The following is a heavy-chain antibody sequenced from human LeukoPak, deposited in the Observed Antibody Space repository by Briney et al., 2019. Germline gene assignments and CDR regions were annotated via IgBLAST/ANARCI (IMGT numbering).Heavy chain of an antibody. Sequence: SQTPSLTCAISGDSVSSNSVTWNWIRQSPSRGLEWLDRTYYRSTWYNDYAVSVRGRITVNPDTSKNQFSLHLNSVTPEDTAVYYCARRLTQYDCFDPWGQGILVTVSS. CDR3: ARRLTQYDCFDP. CDR2: TYYRSTWYN. D-gene: IGHD2-2*01. V-gene: IGHV6-1*01. J-gene: IGHJ5*02. CDR1: GDSVSSNSVT.